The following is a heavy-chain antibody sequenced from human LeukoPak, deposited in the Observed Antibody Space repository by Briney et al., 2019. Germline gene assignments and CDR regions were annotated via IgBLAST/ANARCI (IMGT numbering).Heavy chain of an antibody. Sequence: GGSLRLSCAASGFTFNKFAMSWVRQAPGKGLEWVSGIIENGGETYYADSVRGRFTISRDNSKNTLYLQMNSLRAEDTAVYYCARDTDTVTTILDYWGQGTLVTVSS. V-gene: IGHV3-23*01. CDR3: ARDTDTVTTILDY. D-gene: IGHD4-17*01. J-gene: IGHJ4*02. CDR1: GFTFNKFA. CDR2: IIENGGET.